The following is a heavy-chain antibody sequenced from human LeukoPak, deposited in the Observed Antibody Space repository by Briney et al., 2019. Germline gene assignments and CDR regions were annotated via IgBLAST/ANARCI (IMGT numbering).Heavy chain of an antibody. J-gene: IGHJ4*02. CDR1: GGSISSGSYY. D-gene: IGHD2-2*01. CDR3: ARERTTHILYCSSTSCYRTYFDY. CDR2: IYTSGST. Sequence: PSETLSLTCTVSGGSISSGSYYWSWIRQPAGKGLEWIGRIYTSGSTNYNPSLKSRVTISVDTSKNQFSLKLSSVTAADTAVYYCARERTTHILYCSSTSCYRTYFDYWGQGTLVTVSS. V-gene: IGHV4-61*02.